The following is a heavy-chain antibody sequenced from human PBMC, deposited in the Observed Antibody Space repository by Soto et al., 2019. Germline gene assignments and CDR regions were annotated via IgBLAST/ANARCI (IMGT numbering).Heavy chain of an antibody. CDR1: GYTFTSYG. CDR2: ISAYNGNT. CDR3: ARDHLPPELDY. J-gene: IGHJ4*02. V-gene: IGHV1-18*01. Sequence: ASVKVSCKASGYTFTSYGISWVRQAPGQGLEWMGWISAYNGNTNYAQKLQGRVTKTNDTSTSTAYMELRSLRSDDTAVYYCARDHLPPELDYWGQGTLVTVSS.